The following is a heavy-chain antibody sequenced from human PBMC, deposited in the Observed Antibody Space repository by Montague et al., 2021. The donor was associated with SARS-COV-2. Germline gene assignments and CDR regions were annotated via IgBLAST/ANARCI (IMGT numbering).Heavy chain of an antibody. Sequence: SETLSLTCGVSGGPLSGYFWSWIRQTPGKGLEWIGEISHGGATKYNPTLKSRATVSVETSKNQFSVKVTSVTAADTAVYYCARQGGSNYGWFDPWGQGTLVTVSS. CDR2: ISHGGAT. J-gene: IGHJ5*02. CDR3: ARQGGSNYGWFDP. V-gene: IGHV4-34*01. CDR1: GGPLSGYF. D-gene: IGHD1-26*01.